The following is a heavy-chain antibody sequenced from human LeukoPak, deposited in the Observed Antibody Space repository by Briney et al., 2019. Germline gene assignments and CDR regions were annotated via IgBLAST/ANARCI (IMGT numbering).Heavy chain of an antibody. J-gene: IGHJ4*02. CDR3: ARHVRSSGNFDY. CDR1: GYPISISYY. V-gene: IGHV4-38-2*02. Sequence: SETLSLTCSVSGYPISISYYWGWIRQPPGKGLEWIGSIYYSGSTYYNPSLKSRVTISVDTSKNQFSLKLSSVTAADTAVYYCARHVRSSGNFDYWGQGTLVTVSS. CDR2: IYYSGST. D-gene: IGHD6-19*01.